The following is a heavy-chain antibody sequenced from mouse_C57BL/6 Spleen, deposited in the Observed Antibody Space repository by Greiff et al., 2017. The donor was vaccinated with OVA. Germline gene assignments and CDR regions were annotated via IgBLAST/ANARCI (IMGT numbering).Heavy chain of an antibody. J-gene: IGHJ4*01. CDR3: ARRGGYVYAMDY. Sequence: QVQLQQPGAELVKPGASVKLSCKASGYTFTSYWMKWVKQRPGQGLEWIGELAPSDIYSNYNQKFKGKATLTVDTSSSTAYMQLSSLTSEDSAVYYCARRGGYVYAMDYWGQGTSVTVSS. D-gene: IGHD2-2*01. CDR1: GYTFTSYW. V-gene: IGHV1-50*01. CDR2: LAPSDIYS.